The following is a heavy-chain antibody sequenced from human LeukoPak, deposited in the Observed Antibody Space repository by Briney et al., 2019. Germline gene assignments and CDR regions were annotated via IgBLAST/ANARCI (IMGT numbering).Heavy chain of an antibody. V-gene: IGHV3-7*01. J-gene: IGHJ4*02. Sequence: GGSLRLSCATSGFTFSSYWMTWVRQAPGEGLEWVASIVEDGSETYYLDSVKGRFTFSRDNAKNSLYLQMNSLRGEDTAVYYCARDPTRRFDLWGQGTLVTVPS. CDR3: ARDPTRRFDL. CDR2: IVEDGSET. CDR1: GFTFSSYW.